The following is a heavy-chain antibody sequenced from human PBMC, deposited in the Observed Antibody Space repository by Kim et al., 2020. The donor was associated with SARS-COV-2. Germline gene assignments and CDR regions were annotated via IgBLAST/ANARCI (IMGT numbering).Heavy chain of an antibody. D-gene: IGHD2-15*01. J-gene: IGHJ4*02. V-gene: IGHV1-8*01. CDR3: ARSRFGQVAYFDY. Sequence: SAQTLQGRVTLTRDTSINTAYMELTNLGSDDTAVYYCARSRFGQVAYFDYWGQGTLVTVSS.